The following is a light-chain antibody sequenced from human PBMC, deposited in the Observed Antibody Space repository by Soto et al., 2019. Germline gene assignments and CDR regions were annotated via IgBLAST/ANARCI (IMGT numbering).Light chain of an antibody. V-gene: IGLV2-18*02. Sequence: QSVLTQPPSVSGSPGQSVTISCTGSSSDVGSYNRVSWYQQPPGTAPKLMIYEVSNRPSGVPDRFSGSKSGNTASLTISGLQAEDEADYYCSSYTNSNTYVFGTGIKLTVL. J-gene: IGLJ1*01. CDR1: SSDVGSYNR. CDR2: EVS. CDR3: SSYTNSNTYV.